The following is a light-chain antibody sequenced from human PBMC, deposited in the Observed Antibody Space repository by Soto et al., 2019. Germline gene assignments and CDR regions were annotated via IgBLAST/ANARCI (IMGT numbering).Light chain of an antibody. V-gene: IGKV3-20*01. J-gene: IGKJ2*01. Sequence: EIVLPQAPGTLSLSPGDRATLSCRASQRVSNSYLAWYQQKPGQAPRLLIYDASTRAAGVPDRVTGGGSGTDFTLTISALEPEDFALYFCQQYERPPFAFGQGTSLEI. CDR3: QQYERPPFA. CDR2: DAS. CDR1: QRVSNSY.